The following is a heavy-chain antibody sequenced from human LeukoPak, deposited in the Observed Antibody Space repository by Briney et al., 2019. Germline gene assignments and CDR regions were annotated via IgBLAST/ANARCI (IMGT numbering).Heavy chain of an antibody. J-gene: IGHJ4*02. D-gene: IGHD3-16*02. Sequence: PGGSLRLSCAASGFTFSSYSMNWVRQAPGKGLEWVSSISSSSSYIYYADSVKGRFTISRDNAKNSLYLQMNSLRAEDTAVYYCARDLTFGGAIANEDYWGQGTLVTVSS. CDR3: ARDLTFGGAIANEDY. CDR1: GFTFSSYS. V-gene: IGHV3-21*01. CDR2: ISSSSSYI.